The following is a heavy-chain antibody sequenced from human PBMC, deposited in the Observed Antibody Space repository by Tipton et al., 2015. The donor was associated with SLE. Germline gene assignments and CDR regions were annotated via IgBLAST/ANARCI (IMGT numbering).Heavy chain of an antibody. J-gene: IGHJ4*02. CDR3: AGYSSHPFDY. V-gene: IGHV4-39*01. CDR2: IYYSGST. Sequence: TLSLTCTVSGGSISSSSYYWGWIRQPPGKGLEWIGSIYYSGSTYYNPSLKSRVTISVDTSKNQFSLKLSSVTAADTAVYYCAGYSSHPFDYWGQGTLVTVSS. D-gene: IGHD6-13*01. CDR1: GGSISSSSYY.